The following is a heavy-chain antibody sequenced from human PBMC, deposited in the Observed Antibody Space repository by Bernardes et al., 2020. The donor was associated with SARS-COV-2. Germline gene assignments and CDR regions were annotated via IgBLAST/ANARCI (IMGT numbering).Heavy chain of an antibody. D-gene: IGHD4-4*01. Sequence: GGSLRLSCVASGFNFENCVMHWVRQAPGKGLEWVTTISHDGKNEQHADSMKGRFSVSRDNSKYSLNLLIKSLKVEDTAVYYCARSKGRDVLKGLDVWGHGTSVVVSS. V-gene: IGHV3-30*04. CDR3: ARSKGRDVLKGLDV. J-gene: IGHJ6*02. CDR2: ISHDGKNE. CDR1: GFNFENCV.